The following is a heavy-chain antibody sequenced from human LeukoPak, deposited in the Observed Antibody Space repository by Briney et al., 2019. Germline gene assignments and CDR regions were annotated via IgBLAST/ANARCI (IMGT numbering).Heavy chain of an antibody. CDR3: TASDTPGIDY. J-gene: IGHJ4*02. V-gene: IGHV3-15*01. Sequence: PGGSLRLSCAVSGFTFSNAWMSWVRQAPGKGLEWIARIKSKTDGGTTDYTAPVKGRFTISRDDSKNTLYLQMNSLKTEDTAVFYCTASDTPGIDYWGQGTLLTVSS. CDR1: GFTFSNAW. D-gene: IGHD1-1*01. CDR2: IKSKTDGGTT.